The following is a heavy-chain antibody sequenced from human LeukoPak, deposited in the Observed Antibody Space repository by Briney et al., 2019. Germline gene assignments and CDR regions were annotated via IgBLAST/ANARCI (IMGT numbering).Heavy chain of an antibody. CDR3: ARAVRDFWSGYKKNYYYYYMDV. CDR2: IIPIFGTA. CDR1: GGTFSSYA. J-gene: IGHJ6*03. Sequence: GASVKVSCKASGGTFSSYAISWVRQAPGQGLEWMGGIIPIFGTANYAQKFQGRVTITTDESTSTAYMELSSLRSEDTAVYYCARAVRDFWSGYKKNYYYYYMDVWGKGTTVTVSS. V-gene: IGHV1-69*05. D-gene: IGHD3-3*01.